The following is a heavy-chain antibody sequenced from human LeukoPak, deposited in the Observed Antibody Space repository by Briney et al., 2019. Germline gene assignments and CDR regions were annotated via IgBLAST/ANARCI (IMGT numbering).Heavy chain of an antibody. V-gene: IGHV3-30-3*01. CDR3: AKEEWNY. Sequence: GGSLRLSCAASGFTFSSYAMHWVRQAPGKGLEWVAVISYDGSNKYYADSVKGRFTISRDNSKNTLYLQMNSLRAEDTAVYYCAKEEWNYWGQGTLVTVSS. CDR1: GFTFSSYA. CDR2: ISYDGSNK. D-gene: IGHD3-3*01. J-gene: IGHJ4*02.